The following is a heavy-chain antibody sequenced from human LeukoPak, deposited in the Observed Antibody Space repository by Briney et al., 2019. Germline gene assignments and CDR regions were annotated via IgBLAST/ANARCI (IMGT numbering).Heavy chain of an antibody. D-gene: IGHD3-22*01. Sequence: GGSLRLSCAASRFTFSNYNMNWVRRAPGKGLEWVSYISTTGSTIYYADSVKGRFTISRDNAKNSLYLQMNSLRAEDTAVYYCASMGYYDSSGYYSHDAFDIWGQGTMVTVSS. CDR3: ASMGYYDSSGYYSHDAFDI. CDR1: RFTFSNYN. CDR2: ISTTGSTI. V-gene: IGHV3-48*01. J-gene: IGHJ3*02.